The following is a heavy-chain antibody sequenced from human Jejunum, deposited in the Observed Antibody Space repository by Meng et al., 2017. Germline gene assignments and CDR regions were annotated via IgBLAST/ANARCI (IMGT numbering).Heavy chain of an antibody. J-gene: IGHJ4*02. CDR3: AKGRAGFDSFDY. CDR2: ITWAGGNR. V-gene: IGHV3-9*01. CDR1: GFSFDDYV. Sequence: SLKISCAASGFSFDDYVMHWVRQAPGKGLEWVSGITWAGGNRGYADSVKGRFTISRDNTKNSLYLQMDTLRPEDTALYYCAKGRAGFDSFDYWGQGTLVPSPQ.